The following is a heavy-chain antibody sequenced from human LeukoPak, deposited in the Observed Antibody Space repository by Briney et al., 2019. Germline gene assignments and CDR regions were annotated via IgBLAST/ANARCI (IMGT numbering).Heavy chain of an antibody. CDR1: GFTFSNYW. D-gene: IGHD3-22*01. CDR3: ASEYYYDSSGPHARDDY. V-gene: IGHV3-74*01. J-gene: IGHJ4*02. Sequence: GGSLRLSCAASGFTFSNYWMHWVRQAPGKGLVWVSRISSDESITSYADSVKGRFTISRDNAKNTLFLQMNGLRAEDTAVYYCASEYYYDSSGPHARDDYWGQGTLVTVSS. CDR2: ISSDESIT.